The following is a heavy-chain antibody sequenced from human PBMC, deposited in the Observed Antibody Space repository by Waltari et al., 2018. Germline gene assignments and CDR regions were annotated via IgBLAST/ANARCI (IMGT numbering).Heavy chain of an antibody. Sequence: EVQLVESGGGLVQPGGSLKLSCAASGFTFSGSAMHWVRQASGKGLEWVGRIRSKANSYATAYAASGKGRFTISRDDAKNTAYLQMNSLKTEDTAVYYCTRHKDGSGVIREDYYGMDVWGQGTTVTVSS. J-gene: IGHJ6*02. CDR3: TRHKDGSGVIREDYYGMDV. CDR1: GFTFSGSA. CDR2: IRSKANSYAT. D-gene: IGHD3-10*01. V-gene: IGHV3-73*02.